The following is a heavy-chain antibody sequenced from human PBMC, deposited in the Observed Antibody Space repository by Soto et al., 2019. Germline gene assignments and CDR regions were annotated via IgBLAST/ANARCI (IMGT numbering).Heavy chain of an antibody. V-gene: IGHV3-11*06. CDR3: ARSGDNFNVLEY. CDR1: VFTFSDYY. Sequence: PXGSVRLSCASSVFTFSDYYMSCVRQAPGRCLEWISYSSNSGTFARYATSVKGRFSISRDNANNSLYLEMNSLRVEDTAVYYCARSGDNFNVLEYWGQGTPVIVSS. D-gene: IGHD1-1*01. CDR2: SSNSGTFA. J-gene: IGHJ4*02.